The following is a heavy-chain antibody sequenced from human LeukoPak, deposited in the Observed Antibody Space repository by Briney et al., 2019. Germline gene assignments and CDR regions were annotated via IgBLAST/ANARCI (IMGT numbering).Heavy chain of an antibody. D-gene: IGHD2-2*02. CDR2: MNPNSGTT. CDR1: GYTFTSYD. V-gene: IGHV1-8*01. J-gene: IGHJ5*02. CDR3: ARGIVVVPAAILDPYWFDP. Sequence: GASVKVSCKASGYTFTSYDINWVRQAPGQGLEWRVWMNPNSGTTGYAQKFQGRVTMTRNTSISTAYMELSSLRSEDSAVYYCARGIVVVPAAILDPYWFDPWGQGTLVTVSS.